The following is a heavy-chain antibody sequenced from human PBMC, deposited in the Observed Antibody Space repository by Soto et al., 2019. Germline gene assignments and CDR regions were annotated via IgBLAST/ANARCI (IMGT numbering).Heavy chain of an antibody. D-gene: IGHD2-2*01. CDR2: ISAYNGNT. Sequence: ASVKVSCKASGYTFPSYGISWVRQAPGQGLEWMGWISAYNGNTNYAQKLQGRVTMTTDTSTSTAYMELRSLRSDDTAVYYCARVPQLGYCSSTSCYGTEYMDVWGKGTTVTVS. CDR3: ARVPQLGYCSSTSCYGTEYMDV. CDR1: GYTFPSYG. J-gene: IGHJ6*03. V-gene: IGHV1-18*01.